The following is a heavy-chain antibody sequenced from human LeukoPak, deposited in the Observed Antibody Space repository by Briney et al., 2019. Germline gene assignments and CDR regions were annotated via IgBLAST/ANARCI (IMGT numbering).Heavy chain of an antibody. J-gene: IGHJ5*02. D-gene: IGHD3-10*01. CDR2: MNPNSSNT. CDR3: ARYYYGSGSSNWFDP. CDR1: GDTFTSYD. Sequence: ASVKVYCKASGDTFTSYDINWVRQATGQGLECMGLMNPNSSNTCYAPKFQGRVTMTRNTSISTAYMELSSLRSEDTAVYYCARYYYGSGSSNWFDPWGQGTLVTVSS. V-gene: IGHV1-8*01.